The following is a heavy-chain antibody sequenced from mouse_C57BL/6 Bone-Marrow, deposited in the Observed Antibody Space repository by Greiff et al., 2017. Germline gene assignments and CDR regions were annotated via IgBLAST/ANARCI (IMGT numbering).Heavy chain of an antibody. CDR3: ARGGGTGY. V-gene: IGHV1-64*01. J-gene: IGHJ2*01. D-gene: IGHD3-3*01. CDR1: GYTFTSYW. Sequence: QVQLQQPGAELVKPGASVKLSCKASGYTFTSYWMHWVKQRPGQGLEWIGMIYPNSGSTNYNEKFKSKATLTVDKSSSTAYIQLSSLTSEDSAVYYCARGGGTGYWGQGTTLTVSS. CDR2: IYPNSGST.